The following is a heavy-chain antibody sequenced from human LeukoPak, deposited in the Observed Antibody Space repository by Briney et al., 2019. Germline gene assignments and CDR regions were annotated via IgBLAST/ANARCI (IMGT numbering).Heavy chain of an antibody. CDR1: GFTVSSNY. CDR3: ARDLGDSSGYYDY. D-gene: IGHD3-22*01. CDR2: IYSGGST. J-gene: IGHJ4*02. Sequence: GGSLRLSCAASGFTVSSNYMSWVRQAPGKGLEWVSVIYSGGSTYYADSVKGRFSISRDHSKNTLYPQMNSLRAEDTAVYYCARDLGDSSGYYDYWGQGTLVTVSS. V-gene: IGHV3-53*01.